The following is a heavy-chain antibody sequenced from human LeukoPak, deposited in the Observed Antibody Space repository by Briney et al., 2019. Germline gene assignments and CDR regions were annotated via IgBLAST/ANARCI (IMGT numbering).Heavy chain of an antibody. Sequence: GESLKISCKGSGYSFTSYWIGWVRQMPGKGLEWMGIIYPGDSDTRYSPSFQGQVTISADKSISTAYLQWSSLKASDTVMYYCARRGSTSYNWFDPWGQGTLVTVSS. V-gene: IGHV5-51*01. CDR3: ARRGSTSYNWFDP. CDR2: IYPGDSDT. J-gene: IGHJ5*02. CDR1: GYSFTSYW. D-gene: IGHD2-2*01.